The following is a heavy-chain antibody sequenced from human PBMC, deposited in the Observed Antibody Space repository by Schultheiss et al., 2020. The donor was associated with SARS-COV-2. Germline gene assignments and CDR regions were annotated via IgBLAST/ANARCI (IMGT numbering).Heavy chain of an antibody. V-gene: IGHV1-3*01. CDR2: INAGNGNT. CDR1: GYTFTSYD. Sequence: ASVKVSCKASGYTFTSYDINWVRQATGQGLEWMGWINAGNGNTKYSQKFQGRVTITRDTSASTAYMELSSLRSEDTAVYYCARDPLYSSSWYYYYGMDVWGQGTTVTVSS. D-gene: IGHD6-13*01. J-gene: IGHJ6*02. CDR3: ARDPLYSSSWYYYYGMDV.